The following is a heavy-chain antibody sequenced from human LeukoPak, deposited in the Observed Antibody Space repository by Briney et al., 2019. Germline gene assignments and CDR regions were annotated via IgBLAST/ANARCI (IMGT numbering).Heavy chain of an antibody. CDR3: ARSPVYYYDSSGYTFDY. CDR1: VYPPPSYV. J-gene: IGHJ4*02. Sequence: ARVYPPPSYVIMWVRQVTKKRLEWMGWMNPNSGNTGYAQKFQGRVTMTRNTSISTAYMELSSMRSEDTAVYYCARSPVYYYDSSGYTFDYWGQGTLVTVSS. D-gene: IGHD3-22*01. V-gene: IGHV1-8*01. CDR2: MNPNSGNT.